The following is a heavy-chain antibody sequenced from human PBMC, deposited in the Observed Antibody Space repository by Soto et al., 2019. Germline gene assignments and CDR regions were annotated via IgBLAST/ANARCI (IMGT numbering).Heavy chain of an antibody. CDR1: GYTFTSYG. V-gene: IGHV1-18*01. D-gene: IGHD3-16*01. J-gene: IGHJ6*02. CDR3: ATERAITYYFSGMDV. CDR2: ISGYNGKT. Sequence: QVQLVQSGGEVKKPGASVKVSCKASGYTFTSYGISWVRQAPGQGLEWMGWISGYNGKTNYAQKVQDRVTMTTDTSTSTVSMELRSLRSDHPAVYSCATERAITYYFSGMDVWRQGTTLTVSS.